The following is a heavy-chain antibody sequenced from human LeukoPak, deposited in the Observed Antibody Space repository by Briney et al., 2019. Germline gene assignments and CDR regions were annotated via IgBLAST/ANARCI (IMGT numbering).Heavy chain of an antibody. J-gene: IGHJ4*02. CDR3: ARARADYYDSSGYYDY. Sequence: SETLSLTCTVSGGSISSYYWSWIRQPAGKGLEWIGRIYTSGSTNYNPSLKSRVTMSVDTSKNQFSLKLSSVTAADTAVYYCARARADYYDSSGYYDYWGQGTLVTVSS. V-gene: IGHV4-4*07. CDR1: GGSISSYY. CDR2: IYTSGST. D-gene: IGHD3-22*01.